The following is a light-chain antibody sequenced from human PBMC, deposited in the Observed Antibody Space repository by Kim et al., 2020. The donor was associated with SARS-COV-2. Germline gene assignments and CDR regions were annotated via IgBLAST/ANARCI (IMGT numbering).Light chain of an antibody. CDR3: SSHTTSSTYV. CDR2: DSS. Sequence: GQSITISCTGTSSYVGGYNSVSWYQQHPGKAPKLMIYDSSGRASGVSNRFSGSQSGNTASLTISGLRAEDEADYYCSSHTTSSTYVFGSGTKVTVL. J-gene: IGLJ1*01. V-gene: IGLV2-14*03. CDR1: SSYVGGYNS.